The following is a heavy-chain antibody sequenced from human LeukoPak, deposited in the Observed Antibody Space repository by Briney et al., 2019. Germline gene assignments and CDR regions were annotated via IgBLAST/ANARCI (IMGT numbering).Heavy chain of an antibody. D-gene: IGHD6-13*01. V-gene: IGHV4-4*07. CDR2: VLDSGST. CDR3: AKEVRLGIAEPNRQWWFDR. J-gene: IGHJ5*02. CDR1: GGSISSYY. Sequence: MSSETLSLTCTVSGGSISSYYWSWIRQPPGKGLEWIGRVLDSGSTDFNPSLTGRLTMSVDMPNSQVSLKLRSVAAADTAIYYCAKEVRLGIAEPNRQWWFDRWGPGILVTVSS.